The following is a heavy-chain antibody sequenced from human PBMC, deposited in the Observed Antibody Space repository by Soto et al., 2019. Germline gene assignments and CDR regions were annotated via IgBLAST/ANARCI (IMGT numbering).Heavy chain of an antibody. CDR1: GGSFSGYY. CDR3: ARVRDWFDP. CDR2: IDHSGYT. Sequence: SETLSLTCAVYGGSFSGYYWNWIRQPPGKGLEWIGEIDHSGYTNYNPSLKSRVTISVDTSKNQFSLRPTSVTAADTPVYYCARVRDWFDPWGQGTLVT. V-gene: IGHV4-34*01. J-gene: IGHJ5*02. D-gene: IGHD3-3*01.